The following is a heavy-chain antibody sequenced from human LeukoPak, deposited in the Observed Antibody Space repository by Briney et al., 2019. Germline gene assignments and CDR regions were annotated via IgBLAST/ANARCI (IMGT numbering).Heavy chain of an antibody. CDR1: GFTFDDYG. V-gene: IGHV3-20*04. CDR2: INWNGGST. D-gene: IGHD1-26*01. J-gene: IGHJ1*01. CDR3: AKDPPGWELPEYFQH. Sequence: PGGSLRLSCAASGFTFDDYGMSWVRQAPGKGLEWVSGINWNGGSTGYADSVKGRFTISRDNAKNSLYLQMNSLRAEDTAVYYCAKDPPGWELPEYFQHWGQGTLVTVSS.